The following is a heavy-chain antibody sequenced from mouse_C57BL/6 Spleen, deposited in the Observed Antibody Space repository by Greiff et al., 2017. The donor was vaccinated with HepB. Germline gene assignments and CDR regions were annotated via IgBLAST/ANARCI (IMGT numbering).Heavy chain of an antibody. Sequence: QVQLQQPGAELVRPGSSVKLSCKASGYTFTSYWMHWVKQRPIQGLEWIGNIDPSDSETHYNQKFKDKATLTVDKSSSTAYMQLSSLTSEDSAVYYCARAYGSKGYFDYWGQGTTLTVSS. D-gene: IGHD1-1*01. J-gene: IGHJ2*01. CDR3: ARAYGSKGYFDY. CDR1: GYTFTSYW. V-gene: IGHV1-52*01. CDR2: IDPSDSET.